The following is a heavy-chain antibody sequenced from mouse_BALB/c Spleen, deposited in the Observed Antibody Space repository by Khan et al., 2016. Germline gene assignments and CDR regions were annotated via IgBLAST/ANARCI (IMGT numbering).Heavy chain of an antibody. V-gene: IGHV14-3*02. CDR1: GFNIKDTY. Sequence: VQLQQSGAEVVKPGASVKLSCTASGFNIKDTYMHWVKQRPEQGLEWIGKIDPANGNSNYDPKFQGKATITADTSSNTAYLQLSSLTSEGTAVYSCASRTLTPRYFDVWGAGTTVTVSS. CDR3: ASRTLTPRYFDV. CDR2: IDPANGNS. J-gene: IGHJ1*01.